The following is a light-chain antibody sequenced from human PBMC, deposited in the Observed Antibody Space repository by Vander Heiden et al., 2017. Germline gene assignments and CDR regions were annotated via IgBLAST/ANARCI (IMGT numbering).Light chain of an antibody. J-gene: IGKJ1*01. CDR1: QTISSNY. CDR3: QQYYSSPWT. V-gene: IGKV3-20*01. Sequence: VLTQSPGSLTLSTGELATLSCRASQTISSNYLAWYQQKPGQAPRLLIYCASSRATGIPDRFSGSGSGADFTLTISRLAPEDLAVYYCQQYYSSPWTFGQGTKVEIK. CDR2: CAS.